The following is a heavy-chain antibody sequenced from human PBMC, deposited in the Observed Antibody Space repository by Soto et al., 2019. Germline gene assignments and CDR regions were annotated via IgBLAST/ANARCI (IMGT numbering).Heavy chain of an antibody. D-gene: IGHD3-22*01. CDR3: VPRLNPRVPDH. CDR1: GFVLRTYD. V-gene: IGHV3-23*01. J-gene: IGHJ4*02. Sequence: LRLSCEVSGFVLRTYDASWVRQAPGKGLEWLAVIIAWGQTIYSAESARGRFTISRDDAKNTLHLQIDSLTVEDTAVYYCVPRLNPRVPDHWGQGTLVTVSS. CDR2: IIAWGQTI.